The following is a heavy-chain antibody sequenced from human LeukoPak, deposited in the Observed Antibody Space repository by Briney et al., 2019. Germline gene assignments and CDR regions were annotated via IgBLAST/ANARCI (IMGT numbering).Heavy chain of an antibody. D-gene: IGHD3-10*01. J-gene: IGHJ6*03. V-gene: IGHV3-23*01. CDR3: AKNSRRNYGSVIGPTKGYMDV. CDR1: GFTFSSYE. Sequence: GGSLRLSCAASGFTFSSYEMNWVRQAPGKGLEWVSTISGSGGSTYYADSVKGRFTISRDSSKSTLYLQMNSLRAEDTAVYYCAKNSRRNYGSVIGPTKGYMDVWGKGTTVTVSS. CDR2: ISGSGGST.